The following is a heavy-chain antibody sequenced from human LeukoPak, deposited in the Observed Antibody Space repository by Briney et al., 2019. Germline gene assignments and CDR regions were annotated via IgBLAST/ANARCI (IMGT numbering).Heavy chain of an antibody. D-gene: IGHD3-22*01. CDR3: ASPYYYDGSSYYHFFDH. J-gene: IGHJ4*02. Sequence: PGGSLRLSCAVSGFTFTNYPVHWVRQAPGKGLEWVTVISYDGTTKYYADSVKGRFTISRDNSRHTLYLQMNNLRTEDTAVYYCASPYYYDGSSYYHFFDHWGQGTLVTVSS. V-gene: IGHV3-30*04. CDR2: ISYDGTTK. CDR1: GFTFTNYP.